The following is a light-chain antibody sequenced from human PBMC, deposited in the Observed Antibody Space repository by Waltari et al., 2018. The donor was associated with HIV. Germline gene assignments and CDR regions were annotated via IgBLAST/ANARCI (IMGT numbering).Light chain of an antibody. CDR3: LLSFNGVVV. CDR1: TGAVTSGHC. V-gene: IGLV7-46*01. Sequence: QAVVTQEPSLTVSPGATVTLTCASSTGAVTSGHCPYWFQRRPGQAPKTLLYDTSNRHSWTPARFSGSLLGDKAALTLTGAQFEDEADYFCLLSFNGVVVFGGGTSLTVL. J-gene: IGLJ2*01. CDR2: DTS.